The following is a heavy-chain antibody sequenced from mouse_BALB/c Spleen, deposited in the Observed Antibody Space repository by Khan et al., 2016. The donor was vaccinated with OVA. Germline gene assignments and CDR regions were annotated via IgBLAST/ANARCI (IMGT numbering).Heavy chain of an antibody. D-gene: IGHD2-3*01. CDR2: ISTYSGST. CDR3: ARPGCDGYYDY. Sequence: QVRLQQSGPELVRPGVSVKISCKGSGYTFTDYAMYWVKQSHAKSLEWIGLISTYSGSTNYNQKFKGKVTMTVDKSSSAAYLELARLTSEDAAVYYCARPGCDGYYDYWGQGTAVTVSS. V-gene: IGHV1S137*01. CDR1: GYTFTDYA. J-gene: IGHJ2*01.